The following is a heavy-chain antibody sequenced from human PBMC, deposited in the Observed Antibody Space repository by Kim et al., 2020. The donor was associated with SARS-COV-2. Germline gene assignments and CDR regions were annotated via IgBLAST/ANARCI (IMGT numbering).Heavy chain of an antibody. CDR3: AREERRGYGDYYYYYGMDV. J-gene: IGHJ6*02. Sequence: SETLSLTCTVSGGSISSSSYYWGWIRQPPGKGLEWIGSIYYSGSTYYNPSLKSRVTISVDTSKNQFSLKLSSVTAADTAVYYCAREERRGYGDYYYYYGMDVWGQGTTVTVSS. V-gene: IGHV4-39*07. D-gene: IGHD4-17*01. CDR1: GGSISSSSYY. CDR2: IYYSGST.